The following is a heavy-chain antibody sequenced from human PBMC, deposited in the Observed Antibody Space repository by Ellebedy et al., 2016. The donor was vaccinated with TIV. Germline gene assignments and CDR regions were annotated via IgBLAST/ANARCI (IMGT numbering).Heavy chain of an antibody. CDR3: ARGVDEGVDY. CDR1: GYTFTDYY. V-gene: IGHV1-8*02. CDR2: VSPKNEYR. J-gene: IGHJ4*02. D-gene: IGHD3-3*01. Sequence: AASVKVSCKASGYTFTDYYVHWVRQAPGQGLEWMGWVSPKNEYRGYAQKFQGRVTKTWNIAISTVYVELSGLTSEDTAVYYCARGVDEGVDYWGQGTLVTVSS.